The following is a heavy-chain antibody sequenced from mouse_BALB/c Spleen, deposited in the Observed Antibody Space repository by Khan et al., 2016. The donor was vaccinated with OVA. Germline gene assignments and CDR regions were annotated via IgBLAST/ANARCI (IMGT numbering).Heavy chain of an antibody. Sequence: EVELVVSGGGLVQSGGSRKLSCAASGFTFTSYGMHWIRQAPEKGLEWVAYISSDSNTIYYADTVKGRFTISRDNPKNTLFLQMTSLRSGDTAMYFGATSYFYGYYFDYWGQGTTLTVSS. D-gene: IGHD1-1*01. CDR1: GFTFTSYG. CDR3: ATSYFYGYYFDY. J-gene: IGHJ2*01. V-gene: IGHV5-17*02. CDR2: ISSDSNTI.